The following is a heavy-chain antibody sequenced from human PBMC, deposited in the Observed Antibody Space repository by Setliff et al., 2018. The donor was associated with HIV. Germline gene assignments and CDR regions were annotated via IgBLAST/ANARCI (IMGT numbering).Heavy chain of an antibody. D-gene: IGHD2-15*01. J-gene: IGHJ6*04. Sequence: ASVKVSCKASGYTFTKYAMHWVRQAPGQRLEWMGWINTGNGNTKYSQKFKGRLTITADESTSTVYMELSSLRSEDTAVYYCARDSRDIVVVIAPEPEPYYYYGMDVWGEGTTVTVSS. CDR3: ARDSRDIVVVIAPEPEPYYYYGMDV. V-gene: IGHV1-3*04. CDR2: INTGNGNT. CDR1: GYTFTKYA.